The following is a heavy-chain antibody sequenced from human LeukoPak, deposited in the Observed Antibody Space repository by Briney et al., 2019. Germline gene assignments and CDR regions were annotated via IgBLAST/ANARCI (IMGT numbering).Heavy chain of an antibody. CDR3: ARAVTMIVVRSYYFDY. CDR2: INPSGGST. D-gene: IGHD3-22*01. J-gene: IGHJ4*02. V-gene: IGHV1-46*01. CDR1: GYTFTSYY. Sequence: ASVKVSCKASGYTFTSYYMHWVRQAPGQGLAWMGIINPSGGSTSYAQKFQGRVTMTRDTSTSTVYMELSSLRSEDTAVYYCARAVTMIVVRSYYFDYWGQGTLVTVSS.